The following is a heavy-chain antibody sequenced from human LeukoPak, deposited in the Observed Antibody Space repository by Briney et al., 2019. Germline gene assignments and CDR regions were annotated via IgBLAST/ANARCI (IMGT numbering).Heavy chain of an antibody. Sequence: ASVKVSCKASGYTFTSYYTHWVRQAPGQGLEWMGIINPSGGSTSYAQKFQGRVTMTRDTSTSTVYMELSSLRSEDTAVYYCARVNWEEYSYGFSDRVYLYYFDYWGQGTLVTVSS. J-gene: IGHJ4*02. CDR2: INPSGGST. D-gene: IGHD5-18*01. V-gene: IGHV1-46*01. CDR1: GYTFTSYY. CDR3: ARVNWEEYSYGFSDRVYLYYFDY.